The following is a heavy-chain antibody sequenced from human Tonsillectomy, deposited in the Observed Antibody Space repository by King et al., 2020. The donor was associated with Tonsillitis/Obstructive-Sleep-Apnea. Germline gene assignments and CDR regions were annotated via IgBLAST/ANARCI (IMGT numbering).Heavy chain of an antibody. J-gene: IGHJ4*02. D-gene: IGHD6-13*01. CDR1: GFTFSSYW. V-gene: IGHV3-74*01. CDR2: INSDGSST. CDR3: ARRSSTEGGLIDY. Sequence: VQLVESGGGLVQPGGSLRLSCAASGFTFSSYWMHWVRQAPGKGLVWVSRINSDGSSTSYADSVKGRFTISRDNAKNTLYLQMNSLRAEDTDVYYCARRSSTEGGLIDYWGQGTLVTVSS.